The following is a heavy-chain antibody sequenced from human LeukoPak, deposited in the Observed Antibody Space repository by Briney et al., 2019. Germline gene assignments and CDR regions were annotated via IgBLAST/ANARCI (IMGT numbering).Heavy chain of an antibody. J-gene: IGHJ4*02. V-gene: IGHV1-58*01. D-gene: IGHD2-2*01. CDR3: AVSTLGYCSSTSCQAGYYFDY. CDR1: GFTFTSSA. CDR2: IVVGSGNT. Sequence: GTSVKVSCKASGFTFTSSAVQWVRQARGQRLEWIGWIVVGSGNTNYAQKFQERVTITRDMSTSTAYMELSSLRSEDTAVYYCAVSTLGYCSSTSCQAGYYFDYWGQGTLVTVSS.